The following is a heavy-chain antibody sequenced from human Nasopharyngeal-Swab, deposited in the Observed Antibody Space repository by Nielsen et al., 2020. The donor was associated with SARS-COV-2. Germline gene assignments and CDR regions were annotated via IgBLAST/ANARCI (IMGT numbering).Heavy chain of an antibody. CDR1: GFTFGNYA. D-gene: IGHD2-15*01. CDR2: SRKKAYGGTT. Sequence: GGSLRLSCASSGFTFGNYAMTWVRQVPGKGLEWLGFSRKKAYGGTTEYAASVRGRFTISRDESKRSAYLQINRLNSEDTAVYYCARGGCNSGNCHSPDWFDPWGQGTLVTVSS. V-gene: IGHV3-49*04. CDR3: ARGGCNSGNCHSPDWFDP. J-gene: IGHJ5*02.